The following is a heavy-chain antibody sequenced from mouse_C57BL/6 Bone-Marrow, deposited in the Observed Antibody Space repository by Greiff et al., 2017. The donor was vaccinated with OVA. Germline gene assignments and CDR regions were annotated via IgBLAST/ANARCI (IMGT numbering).Heavy chain of an antibody. CDR1: GYAFSSSW. J-gene: IGHJ1*03. V-gene: IGHV1-82*01. D-gene: IGHD1-1*01. CDR3: ESSYPWYFDV. Sequence: QVQLQQSGPELVKPGASVKISCKASGYAFSSSWMNWVKQRPGKGLEWIGRIYPGDGDTNYNGKFKGKATLTADKSSSTAYMQLSSLTSEDSAVYFCESSYPWYFDVWGTGTTVTVSS. CDR2: IYPGDGDT.